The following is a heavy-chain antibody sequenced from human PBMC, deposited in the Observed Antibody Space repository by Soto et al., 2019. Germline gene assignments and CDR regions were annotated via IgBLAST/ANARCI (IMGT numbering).Heavy chain of an antibody. V-gene: IGHV4-61*01. CDR3: ARETIAVAGSAFDY. CDR1: GGSVSSGSYY. CDR2: IYYSGST. J-gene: IGHJ4*02. D-gene: IGHD6-19*01. Sequence: QVQLQESGPGLVKPSETLSLTCTVSGGSVSSGSYYWSWIRQPPGEGLEWIGYIYYSGSTNYNPSLKSRVTISVDTSKNQFSLKLSSVTAADTAVYYCARETIAVAGSAFDYWGQGTLVTVSS.